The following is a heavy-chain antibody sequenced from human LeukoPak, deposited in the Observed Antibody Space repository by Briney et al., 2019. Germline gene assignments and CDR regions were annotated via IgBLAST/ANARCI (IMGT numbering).Heavy chain of an antibody. Sequence: GESLRLSCEASGFTFSAYAMTWVRQAPGKGLEWVSSIGSDNKPHYSESVKGRFAISRDNSKSMLFLQLNSLRAEDTALYYCARAGNYYDSSAPLFDYWGQGTLVTVSS. CDR3: ARAGNYYDSSAPLFDY. CDR1: GFTFSAYA. V-gene: IGHV3-23*05. J-gene: IGHJ4*02. D-gene: IGHD3-22*01. CDR2: IGSDNKP.